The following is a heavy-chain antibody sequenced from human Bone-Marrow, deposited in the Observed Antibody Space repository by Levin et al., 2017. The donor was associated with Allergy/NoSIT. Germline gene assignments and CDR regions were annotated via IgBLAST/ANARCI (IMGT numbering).Heavy chain of an antibody. CDR1: GFTFSSSS. CDR2: ISGGGGST. V-gene: IGHV3-23*01. CDR3: AKEGGQRSYDY. Sequence: GESLKISCAASGFTFSSSSIDWVRQAPGKGLEWVSAISGGGGSTYYADSVKGRFTITRDNSKSTPYLQLNSLRAEDTALYYCAKEGGQRSYDYWGQGTLVTVSS. J-gene: IGHJ4*02.